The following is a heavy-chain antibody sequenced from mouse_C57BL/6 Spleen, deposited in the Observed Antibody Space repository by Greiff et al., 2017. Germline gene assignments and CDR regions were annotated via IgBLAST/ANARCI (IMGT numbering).Heavy chain of an antibody. CDR3: ARQGYDYDGLAY. CDR1: GFTFSSYG. V-gene: IGHV5-6*02. CDR2: ISSGGSYT. D-gene: IGHD2-4*01. J-gene: IGHJ3*01. Sequence: EVKLVESGGDLVKPGGSLKLSCAASGFTFSSYGMSWVRQTPDKRLEWVATISSGGSYTYYPDSVKGRFTISRDNAKSTLYLQMSSLKSEDTAMYYCARQGYDYDGLAYWGQGTLVTVSA.